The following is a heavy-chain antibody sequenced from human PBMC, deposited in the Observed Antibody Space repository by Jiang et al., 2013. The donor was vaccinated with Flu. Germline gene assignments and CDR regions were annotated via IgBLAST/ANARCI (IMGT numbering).Heavy chain of an antibody. V-gene: IGHV1-69*04. CDR1: GGSFNNYA. Sequence: SGAEVKVSCKASGGSFNNYAFNWVRQAPGQGLEWVGRIIPIIAISKYAQKFQGRVTITADKSTSTAYMELSSLRSDDTAVYYCTRVGGDTAMVTLGYYGMDVWGQGTTVTVSS. CDR3: TRVGGDTAMVTLGYYGMDV. D-gene: IGHD5-18*01. CDR2: IIPIIAIS. J-gene: IGHJ6*02.